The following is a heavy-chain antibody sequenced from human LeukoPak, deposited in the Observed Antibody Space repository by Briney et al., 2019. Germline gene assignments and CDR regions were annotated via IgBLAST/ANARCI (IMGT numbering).Heavy chain of an antibody. Sequence: SETLSLTCCVSGGSISRYYWSWIRQPPGKGLEWIGYIYYSGSTNYNPSLKSRVTISVDTSKNQFSLTLSAVTAADTAVYYCASLVDTAMSYWGQGTLVTVSS. CDR3: ASLVDTAMSY. CDR1: GGSISRYY. CDR2: IYYSGST. D-gene: IGHD5-18*01. V-gene: IGHV4-59*08. J-gene: IGHJ4*02.